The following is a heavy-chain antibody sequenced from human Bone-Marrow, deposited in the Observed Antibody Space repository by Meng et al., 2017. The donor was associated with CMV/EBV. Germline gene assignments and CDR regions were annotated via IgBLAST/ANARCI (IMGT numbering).Heavy chain of an antibody. D-gene: IGHD2-2*01. V-gene: IGHV3-30*02. Sequence: GESLKISCAASGFTFSNYGMHWVRQAPGKGLEWVAFIRYDGSNKYYADSVKGRFTISRDNSKNTLYLQMNSLRAEDTAVYYCAKDGARGVVVPAKLWFYSYGSAYWGQGTLVTVSS. CDR2: IRYDGSNK. CDR3: AKDGARGVVVPAKLWFYSYGSAY. J-gene: IGHJ4*02. CDR1: GFTFSNYG.